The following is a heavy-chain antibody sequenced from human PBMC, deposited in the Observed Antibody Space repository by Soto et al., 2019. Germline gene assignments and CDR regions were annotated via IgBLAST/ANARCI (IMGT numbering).Heavy chain of an antibody. V-gene: IGHV4-34*01. J-gene: IGHJ4*02. Sequence: LETLSLTCAVFGGSFSGYYWTWIRQPPGTGLKWIGEINHIGSTNYNPSLKSRVTISVYTSKNQFSLKLTSVTAADTAVYYCARDKITGLFDYWGQGTLVTVSS. D-gene: IGHD2-8*02. CDR1: GGSFSGYY. CDR2: INHIGST. CDR3: ARDKITGLFDY.